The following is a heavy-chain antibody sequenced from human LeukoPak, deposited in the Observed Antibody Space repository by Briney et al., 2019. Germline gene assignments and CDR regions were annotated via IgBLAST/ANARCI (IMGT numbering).Heavy chain of an antibody. CDR3: ARDRVYGYYYDSSGYSVYAFDI. D-gene: IGHD3-22*01. Sequence: GASVKVSCKISGYTFTGYYMQWVRQAPGQGGEWMGRINPNRGGTNYAQKFQGRVTMTRHTSISPAYMALSRLRSDDTAVYYSARDRVYGYYYDSSGYSVYAFDIWAQRTMVTVSS. J-gene: IGHJ3*02. CDR2: INPNRGGT. CDR1: GYTFTGYY. V-gene: IGHV1-2*06.